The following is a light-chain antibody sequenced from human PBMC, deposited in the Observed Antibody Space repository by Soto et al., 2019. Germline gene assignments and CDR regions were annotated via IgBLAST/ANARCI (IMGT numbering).Light chain of an antibody. CDR3: QTWGTGTQGV. Sequence: QAVVTQSPSASASLGASVKLTCTLSSGHSSYAIAWHQQQPEKGPRYLMKLNSDGSHSKGDGIPDRFSGSSSGAERYLTISSLQSEDEADYYCQTWGTGTQGVFGTGTKLTVL. CDR1: SGHSSYA. J-gene: IGLJ1*01. V-gene: IGLV4-69*01. CDR2: LNSDGSH.